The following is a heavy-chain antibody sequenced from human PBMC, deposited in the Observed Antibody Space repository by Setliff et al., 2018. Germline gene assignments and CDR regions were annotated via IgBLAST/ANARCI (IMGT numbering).Heavy chain of an antibody. CDR3: ARDRPMVVVADNLALFDY. D-gene: IGHD2-15*01. V-gene: IGHV1-18*01. CDR1: GYSFPSYG. Sequence: ASVKVSCKASGYSFPSYGISWVRQAPGQGLEWMGWISAYNGFIIYAQMFQGRVIMTTDTSTSTAYMELRSLRSDDTAVYYYARDRPMVVVADNLALFDYWGQGTLVTVSS. J-gene: IGHJ4*02. CDR2: ISAYNGFI.